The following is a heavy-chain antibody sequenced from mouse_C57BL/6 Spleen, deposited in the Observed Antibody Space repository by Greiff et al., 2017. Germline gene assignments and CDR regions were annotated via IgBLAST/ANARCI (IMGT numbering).Heavy chain of an antibody. Sequence: VQLQQPDAELVKPGASVKMSCKVSGYTFTGYTMHWVKQRPEQGLEWIGYIYPSDGCTKYNEKFKGKATLTADKSSSTAYMQLNSLTSEDSAVYFCAREVSRNDVFGDWGQGTTLTVSA. CDR3: AREVSRNDVFGD. V-gene: IGHV1-78*01. J-gene: IGHJ2*01. CDR2: IYPSDGCT. CDR1: GYTFTGYT. D-gene: IGHD2-14*01.